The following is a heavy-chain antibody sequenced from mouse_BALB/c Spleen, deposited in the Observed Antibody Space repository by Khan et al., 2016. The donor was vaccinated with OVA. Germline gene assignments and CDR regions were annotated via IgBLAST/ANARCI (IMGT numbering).Heavy chain of an antibody. J-gene: IGHJ3*01. CDR1: GFTFSSYS. V-gene: IGHV5-6*01. D-gene: IGHD4-1*01. CDR3: ASHLTGSVAY. CDR2: MSSGGDYT. Sequence: EVQLQESGGDLVKPGGSLKLSCAASGFTFSSYSMSWVRQIPDKRLEWVATMSSGGDYTYYPDSVQGRFTISRDNAKNTLYLQMSSLKSEDTAMDYCASHLTGSVAYWGQGTLGNVSA.